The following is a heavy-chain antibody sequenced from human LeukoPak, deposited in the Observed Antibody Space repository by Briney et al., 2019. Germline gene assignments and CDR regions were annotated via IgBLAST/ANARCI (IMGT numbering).Heavy chain of an antibody. Sequence: SETLSLTCTVSGGSISSYYWSWIRQPPGKGLEWIGYIYYSGSTNYNPSLKSRVTISVDTSKNQFSLKLSSVTAADTAVYYCAGGGYSYGLLPMGYWGQGTLVTVSS. J-gene: IGHJ4*02. V-gene: IGHV4-59*01. CDR2: IYYSGST. CDR1: GGSISSYY. D-gene: IGHD5-18*01. CDR3: AGGGYSYGLLPMGY.